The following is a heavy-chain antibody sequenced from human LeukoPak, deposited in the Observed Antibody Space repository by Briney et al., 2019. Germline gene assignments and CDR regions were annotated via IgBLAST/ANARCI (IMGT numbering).Heavy chain of an antibody. Sequence: SQTLSLTCTVSGGSISSGGYYWSWIRQPPGKGLEWIGYIYHSGSTYYNPSLKSRVTISVDRSKNQFSLKLSSVTPEDTAVYYCARRRRAYYYDSSGLDYWGQGTLVTVSS. D-gene: IGHD3-22*01. CDR2: IYHSGST. CDR1: GGSISSGGYY. CDR3: ARRRRAYYYDSSGLDY. V-gene: IGHV4-30-2*01. J-gene: IGHJ4*02.